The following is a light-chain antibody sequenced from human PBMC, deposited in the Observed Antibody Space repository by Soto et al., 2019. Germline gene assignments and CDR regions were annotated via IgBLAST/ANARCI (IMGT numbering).Light chain of an antibody. J-gene: IGLJ1*01. CDR1: SSDVGAYTY. CDR2: DVN. V-gene: IGLV2-14*03. Sequence: QSALTQPASVSGSPGQSITISCTGTSSDVGAYTYVSWYQHRPGKAPKLMIYDVNNRPSGISDRFSGSKSGNTASLTISGLQAEDEADYYCNSYTSSNTYVFGTGTRSPS. CDR3: NSYTSSNTYV.